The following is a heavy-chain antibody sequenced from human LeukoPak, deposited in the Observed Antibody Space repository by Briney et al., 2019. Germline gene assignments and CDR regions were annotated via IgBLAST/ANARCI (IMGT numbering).Heavy chain of an antibody. CDR1: GFLFTRYW. CDR3: ARGPGDYDASDI. V-gene: IGHV3-7*01. D-gene: IGHD4-11*01. CDR2: IKENGNEQ. J-gene: IGHJ3*02. Sequence: PGGSPRLSCEASGFLFTRYWMSWVRQAPGKGPEWVAHIKENGNEQYYADSVKGRFTICRDNVKQSLCLQMNNLRVEDTAVYYCARGPGDYDASDIWGQGTVVTVSS.